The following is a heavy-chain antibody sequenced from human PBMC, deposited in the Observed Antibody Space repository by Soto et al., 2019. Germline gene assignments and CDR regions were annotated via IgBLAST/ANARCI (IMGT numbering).Heavy chain of an antibody. CDR3: ARDQGIIAGTWEDWYFDL. Sequence: EVQLVESGGGLVQPGGSLRISCAASGLTFNNYWMSWVRQAPGKGLEWVASIKQDGSEKYYVDSVKGRFTISRDNANNSLYLQMNSLRAEDTAIYYCARDQGIIAGTWEDWYFDLWGRGTLVTVSS. J-gene: IGHJ2*01. CDR1: GLTFNNYW. CDR2: IKQDGSEK. D-gene: IGHD6-13*01. V-gene: IGHV3-7*03.